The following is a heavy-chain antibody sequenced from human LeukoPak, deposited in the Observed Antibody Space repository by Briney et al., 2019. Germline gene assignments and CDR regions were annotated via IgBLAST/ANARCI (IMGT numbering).Heavy chain of an antibody. Sequence: PGGSLRLSCAASGFIFSDYYMDWVRQAPGKGLEWVGRSRNKANSYSTEYAASVKGRFTISRDESKNLLYLQMNSLKMEDTAVYYCARGYKSFDNWGQGPLVTVSS. CDR3: ARGYKSFDN. J-gene: IGHJ4*02. CDR1: GFIFSDYY. D-gene: IGHD5-24*01. V-gene: IGHV3-72*01. CDR2: SRNKANSYST.